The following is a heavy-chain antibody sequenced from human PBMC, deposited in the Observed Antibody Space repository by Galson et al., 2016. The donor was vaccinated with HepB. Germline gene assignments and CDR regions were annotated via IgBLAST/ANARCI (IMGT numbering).Heavy chain of an antibody. CDR3: AKDRSSSWYESLAGYSYGMDV. V-gene: IGHV3-30*18. J-gene: IGHJ6*02. CDR1: GFTFSTYG. D-gene: IGHD6-13*01. Sequence: SLRLSCAASGFTFSTYGMHWVRQAPGRGLEWVAVISFDGSTTYYADSVKGRFTISRDNSKNTLYLQMNSLRAEDKAVYYCAKDRSSSWYESLAGYSYGMDVWGQGTTLTVSS. CDR2: ISFDGSTT.